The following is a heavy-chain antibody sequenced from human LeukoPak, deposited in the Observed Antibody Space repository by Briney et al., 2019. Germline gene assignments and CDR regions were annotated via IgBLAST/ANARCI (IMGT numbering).Heavy chain of an antibody. CDR2: IADIGGDT. J-gene: IGHJ4*02. D-gene: IGHD2-8*01. CDR1: GFTFRSYA. V-gene: IGHV3-23*01. Sequence: GGSLRLSCAASGFTFRSYAMSWVRQAPGRGLEWVSLIADIGGDTYYADSVKGRFSISRDNSWNTLYLQMNSLRAEDTAVYYCVKLAGYCTSRTCWYFEYWGQGTLVTVSS. CDR3: VKLAGYCTSRTCWYFEY.